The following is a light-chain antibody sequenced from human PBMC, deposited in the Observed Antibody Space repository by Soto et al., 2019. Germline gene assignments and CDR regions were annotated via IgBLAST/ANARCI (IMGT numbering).Light chain of an antibody. CDR3: GSHAGSSAV. CDR1: SRDVGAYNY. CDR2: DVN. J-gene: IGLJ2*01. V-gene: IGLV2-8*01. Sequence: QPVLTQPPSASGSPGQSVTISCTGTSRDVGAYNYVSWYQQHPGKAPKVIIYDVNKRPSGVPDRFSGSKSGITASLTVSGLQTEDEADYYCGSHAGSSAVFGGGTKLTVL.